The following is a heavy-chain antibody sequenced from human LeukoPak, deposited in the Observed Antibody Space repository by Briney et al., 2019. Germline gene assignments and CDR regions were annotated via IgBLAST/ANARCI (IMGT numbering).Heavy chain of an antibody. CDR2: INYSGST. CDR3: ARSEYSYGADAFDI. D-gene: IGHD5-18*01. V-gene: IGHV4-59*01. Sequence: SETLSLTCTVSGGSISSYYWSWIRQPPGKGLEWIGYINYSGSTNYSPSLKSRVTISVDTSKNQFSLKLSPVTAADTAVYYCARSEYSYGADAFDIWGQGTMVTVSS. CDR1: GGSISSYY. J-gene: IGHJ3*02.